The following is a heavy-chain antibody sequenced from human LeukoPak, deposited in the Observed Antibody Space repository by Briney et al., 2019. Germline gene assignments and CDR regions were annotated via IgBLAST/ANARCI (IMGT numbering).Heavy chain of an antibody. CDR3: AKDMNSYGSGSSYNPWGPFDS. D-gene: IGHD3-10*01. CDR1: GFTFDNYA. CDR2: ISWNSCNT. J-gene: IGHJ4*02. V-gene: IGHV3-9*01. Sequence: PGGSLRLSCAASGFTFDNYAMHWVRHAPGKGLEWLSGISWNSCNTVFADSVKGRFTISRDNAENSLYLQMKSLTPDDTAFYFCAKDMNSYGSGSSYNPWGPFDSWGQGTLVTVSS.